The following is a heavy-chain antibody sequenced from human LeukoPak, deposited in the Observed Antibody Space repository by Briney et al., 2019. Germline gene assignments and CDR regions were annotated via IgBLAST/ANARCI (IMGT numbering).Heavy chain of an antibody. J-gene: IGHJ5*02. Sequence: ETPSLTCTVSGGSISSYYWSWVRQAPGKGLEWVSGISGSGDRTYYADSVKGRFTISRDNSKNTLYPQMNSLRAEDTAVYYCAKKSIRFLEWSPFDPWGQGTLVTVSS. CDR3: AKKSIRFLEWSPFDP. V-gene: IGHV3-23*01. D-gene: IGHD3-3*01. CDR1: GGSISSYY. CDR2: ISGSGDRT.